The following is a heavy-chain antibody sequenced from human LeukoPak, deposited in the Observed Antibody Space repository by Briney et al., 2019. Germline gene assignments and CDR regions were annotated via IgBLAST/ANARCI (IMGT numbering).Heavy chain of an antibody. J-gene: IGHJ2*01. Sequence: GGSLRLSCAASGFTFSSYAMHWVRQAPGKGLEWVAVISYDGSNKYYADSVKGRFTISRDNSKNTLYLQMNSLRAEDTAVYYCARVPTVTSRYFDLWGRGTLVTVSP. V-gene: IGHV3-30-3*01. CDR1: GFTFSSYA. CDR2: ISYDGSNK. CDR3: ARVPTVTSRYFDL. D-gene: IGHD4-17*01.